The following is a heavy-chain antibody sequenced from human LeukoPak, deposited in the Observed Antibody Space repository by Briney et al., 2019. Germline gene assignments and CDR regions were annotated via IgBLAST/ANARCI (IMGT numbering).Heavy chain of an antibody. CDR1: GFTFSSYW. CDR3: ARDLDNRELPTNYFDY. D-gene: IGHD1-26*01. CDR2: IKQDGSEK. J-gene: IGHJ4*02. V-gene: IGHV3-7*01. Sequence: GGSLRLSCAASGFTFSSYWMSWVRQAPGKGLEWVANIKQDGSEKYYVDSVKGRFTISRDNAKNSLYLQMNSLRAEDTAVYYCARDLDNRELPTNYFDYWGQGTLVTVSS.